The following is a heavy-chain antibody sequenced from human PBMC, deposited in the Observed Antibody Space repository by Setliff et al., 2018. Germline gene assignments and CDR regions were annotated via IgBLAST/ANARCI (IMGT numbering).Heavy chain of an antibody. V-gene: IGHV4-39*01. CDR2: IYYSGTT. Sequence: PSETLSLTCTVSGGSISSSDFYWGWIRQPPGKGLEWIGSIYYSGTTYYNPSLKSPVTISIDTSKNQFSLKLSSVTAAGTAMYYCARHDARGYYYYMDVWGEGTTVTVSS. CDR1: GGSISSSDFY. D-gene: IGHD3-10*01. J-gene: IGHJ6*03. CDR3: ARHDARGYYYYMDV.